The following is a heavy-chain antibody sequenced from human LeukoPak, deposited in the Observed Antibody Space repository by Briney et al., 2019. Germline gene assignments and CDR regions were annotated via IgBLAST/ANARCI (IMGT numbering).Heavy chain of an antibody. J-gene: IGHJ4*02. CDR1: GGSFSGYY. CDR3: AREVVRRYYYGSGSYSY. D-gene: IGHD3-10*01. CDR2: INHSGST. Sequence: PSETLSLTCTVYGGSFSGYYWSWIRQPPGKGLEWIGEINHSGSTNYNPSLKSRVTISVDTSKNQFSLKLSSVTAADTAVYYCAREVVRRYYYGSGSYSYWGQGTLVTVSS. V-gene: IGHV4-34*01.